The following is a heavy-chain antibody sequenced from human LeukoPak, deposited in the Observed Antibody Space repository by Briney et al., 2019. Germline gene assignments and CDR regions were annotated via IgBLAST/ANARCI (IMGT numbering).Heavy chain of an antibody. D-gene: IGHD7-27*01. CDR3: AKEPTGDKSFDS. V-gene: IGHV4-39*07. CDR1: GASISRTTYY. CDR2: RFYRGDT. J-gene: IGHJ4*02. Sequence: SETLSLTCTVSGASISRTTYYWGWFRQPPGKGLEWIGTRFYRGDTYYNPSLKGRVTISIDMSENQVSLKLSFVTAADTALYYCAKEPTGDKSFDSWGQGTLVNVSS.